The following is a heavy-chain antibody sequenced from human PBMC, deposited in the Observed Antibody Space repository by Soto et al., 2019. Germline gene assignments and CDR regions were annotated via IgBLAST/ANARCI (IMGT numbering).Heavy chain of an antibody. Sequence: GGSLRLSCAASGFTFDDYAMHWVRQAPGKGLEWVSGISWNSGSIGYADSVKGRFTISRDNAKNSLYLQMNSLRAEDTALYYCAKGNCGGDGGLSTDFDYWGQGTLVTVSS. V-gene: IGHV3-9*01. D-gene: IGHD2-21*02. CDR3: AKGNCGGDGGLSTDFDY. J-gene: IGHJ4*02. CDR2: ISWNSGSI. CDR1: GFTFDDYA.